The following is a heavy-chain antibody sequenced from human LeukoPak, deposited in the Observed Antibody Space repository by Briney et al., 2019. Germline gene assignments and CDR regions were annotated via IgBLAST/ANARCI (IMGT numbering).Heavy chain of an antibody. CDR1: GFTLSNFA. CDR2: ITGSGALT. V-gene: IGHV3-23*01. Sequence: GGSLRLSCAASGFTLSNFAMTWVRQAPGQGLEWVSSITGSGALTYYADSVKGRFTISKDNAMDTLFLQMNSLRAEDTAVYYCARADYDYVWGGYRQYYFDYWGQGTLVTVSS. J-gene: IGHJ4*02. CDR3: ARADYDYVWGGYRQYYFDY. D-gene: IGHD3-16*02.